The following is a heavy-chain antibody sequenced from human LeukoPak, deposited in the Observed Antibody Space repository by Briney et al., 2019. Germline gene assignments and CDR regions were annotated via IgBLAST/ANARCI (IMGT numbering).Heavy chain of an antibody. CDR3: ARMYCGGDCYMPYFDY. D-gene: IGHD2-21*02. CDR1: GYIFANYW. J-gene: IGHJ4*02. Sequence: GESLKISCQASGYIFANYWIAWVRQMPGKGLGWVGIINPGDSDSRYSPSLQGHVTGSVDKSINIAYLQWSSLKASDTAIYFCARMYCGGDCYMPYFDYWGRGTLVTVSS. V-gene: IGHV5-51*01. CDR2: INPGDSDS.